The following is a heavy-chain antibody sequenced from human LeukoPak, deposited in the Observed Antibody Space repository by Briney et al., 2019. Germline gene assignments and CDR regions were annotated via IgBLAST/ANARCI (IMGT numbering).Heavy chain of an antibody. Sequence: GGSLRLSCAASGFTFSSYEINWVRQAPGKGLEWVSYISSSGSTIKYADSVKGRFTISRDYSKDTLFLQMNSLRAEDTALYYCAKAHVPTMIRGVVSSDWGQGTLVTVSS. D-gene: IGHD3-10*01. CDR2: ISSSGSTI. J-gene: IGHJ4*02. CDR3: AKAHVPTMIRGVVSSD. V-gene: IGHV3-48*03. CDR1: GFTFSSYE.